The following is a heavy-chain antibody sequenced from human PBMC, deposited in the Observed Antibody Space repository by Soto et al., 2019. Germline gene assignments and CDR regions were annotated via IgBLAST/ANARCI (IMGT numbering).Heavy chain of an antibody. J-gene: IGHJ4*02. D-gene: IGHD2-2*02. Sequence: QVQLVESGGGVVQPGRSLRLSCAASGFSFSSYGMNWVRQAPGKGLEWVAVIWSDGSNKDYAASVKGRFTISRDNSKNTLYLEMNSLRAEDTAVYFCARAAYCNSASCYRLDYWGQGALVIVSS. CDR2: IWSDGSNK. CDR3: ARAAYCNSASCYRLDY. CDR1: GFSFSSYG. V-gene: IGHV3-33*01.